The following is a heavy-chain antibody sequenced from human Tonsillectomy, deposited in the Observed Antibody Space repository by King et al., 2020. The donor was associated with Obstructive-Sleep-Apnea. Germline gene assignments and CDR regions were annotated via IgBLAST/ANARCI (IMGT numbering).Heavy chain of an antibody. CDR1: GGSISSYY. CDR3: ARIEGYYFDY. CDR2: IYYSGST. V-gene: IGHV4-59*01. J-gene: IGHJ4*02. Sequence: VQLQESGPGLVKPSETLSLTCTVSGGSISSYYWSWIRQPPGKGLEWIGYIYYSGSTNYNPFLKSRVTISVDTSKNQFSLKLSSVTAADTAVYYCARIEGYYFDYWGQGTLVTVSS.